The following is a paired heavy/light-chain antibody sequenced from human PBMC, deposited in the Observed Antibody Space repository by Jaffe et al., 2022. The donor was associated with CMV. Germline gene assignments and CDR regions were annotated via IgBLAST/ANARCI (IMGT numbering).Light chain of an antibody. J-gene: IGKJ4*01. V-gene: IGKV3-20*01. CDR2: GAS. Sequence: EIVLTQSPGTLSLSPGERATLSCRASQSVSSSYLAWYQQKPGQAPRLLIYGASSRATGIPDRFSGSGSGTDFTLTISRLEPEDFAVYYCQQYGSSPLFGGGTKVEIK. CDR1: QSVSSSY. CDR3: QQYGSSPL.
Heavy chain of an antibody. CDR2: IYTSGST. CDR3: ARDHRLSGTEYYDFWSGFRGSYYYYGMDV. J-gene: IGHJ6*02. V-gene: IGHV4-4*07. D-gene: IGHD3-3*01. CDR1: GGSISSYY. Sequence: QVQLQESGPGLVKPSETLSLTCTVSGGSISSYYWSWIRQPAGKGLEWIGRIYTSGSTNYNPSLKSRVTMSVDTSKNQFSLKLSSVTAADTAVYYCARDHRLSGTEYYDFWSGFRGSYYYYGMDVWGQGTTVTVSS.